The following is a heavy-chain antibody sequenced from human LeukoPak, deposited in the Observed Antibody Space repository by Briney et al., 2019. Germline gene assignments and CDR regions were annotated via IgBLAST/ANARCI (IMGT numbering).Heavy chain of an antibody. Sequence: GASVKVSCTVSGYTLTELSMHWVRQAPGKGLEWMGGFDPEDGETIYAQKFQGRVTMTEDTSTDTAYMELSSLRSEDTAVYYCAVAGLRSHDAFDIWGQGTMVTVPS. V-gene: IGHV1-24*01. D-gene: IGHD6-19*01. CDR3: AVAGLRSHDAFDI. J-gene: IGHJ3*02. CDR1: GYTLTELS. CDR2: FDPEDGET.